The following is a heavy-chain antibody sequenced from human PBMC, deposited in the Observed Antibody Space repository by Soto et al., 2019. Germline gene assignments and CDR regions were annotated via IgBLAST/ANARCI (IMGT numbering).Heavy chain of an antibody. V-gene: IGHV3-30*18. CDR2: ISYDGSNK. Sequence: QVQLVESGGGVVQPGRSLRLSCAASGFTFSSYGMHWVRQAPGKGLEWVAVISYDGSNKYYADSVKGRFTISRDNSKNTLYLQMNSLRAEDTAVYYCAKVLVYYDSSGYYQYYYYYGMDVWGQGTTVTVSS. J-gene: IGHJ6*02. D-gene: IGHD3-22*01. CDR3: AKVLVYYDSSGYYQYYYYYGMDV. CDR1: GFTFSSYG.